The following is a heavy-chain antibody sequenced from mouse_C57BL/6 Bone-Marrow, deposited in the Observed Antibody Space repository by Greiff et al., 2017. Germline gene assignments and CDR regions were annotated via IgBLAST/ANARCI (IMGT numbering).Heavy chain of an antibody. CDR2: ITYDGSN. D-gene: IGHD2-3*01. V-gene: IGHV3-6*01. CDR3: ARGDYDGYFLLYAMDY. J-gene: IGHJ4*01. Sequence: EVKLMESGPGLVKPSQSLSLTCSVTGYSITSGYYWNWIRQFPGNKLEWMGYITYDGSNNYNPSLKNRISITRDPSKDQFFLKLNSVTPEDTATYYCARGDYDGYFLLYAMDYWGQGTSVTVSS. CDR1: GYSITSGYY.